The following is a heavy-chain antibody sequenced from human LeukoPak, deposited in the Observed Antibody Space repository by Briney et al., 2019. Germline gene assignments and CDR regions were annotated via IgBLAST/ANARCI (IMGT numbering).Heavy chain of an antibody. CDR3: ARDGIYGDYGTRAPNYFDY. Sequence: AGGSLRLSCAASGFTFSSYSMNWVRQAPGKGLEWVSSISSSSSTIYYADSVKGRFTISRDNAKNSLYLQMNSLRAEDTAVYYCARDGIYGDYGTRAPNYFDYWGQGTLVTVSS. CDR1: GFTFSSYS. V-gene: IGHV3-48*01. J-gene: IGHJ4*02. D-gene: IGHD4-17*01. CDR2: ISSSSSTI.